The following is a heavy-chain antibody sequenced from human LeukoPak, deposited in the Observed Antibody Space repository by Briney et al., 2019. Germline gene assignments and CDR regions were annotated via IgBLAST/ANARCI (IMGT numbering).Heavy chain of an antibody. D-gene: IGHD6-19*01. Sequence: SGGSLRLSCAASGFTFDNYAINWVRQVPGKGLEWISLISWSSGTIGYADSVKGRFTISRDNANNFLYLQMNSLRAEDTALYYCARAYKDRSLAGKKEFFQHWGQGTLVTVSS. CDR2: ISWSSGTI. J-gene: IGHJ1*01. CDR3: ARAYKDRSLAGKKEFFQH. V-gene: IGHV3-9*01. CDR1: GFTFDNYA.